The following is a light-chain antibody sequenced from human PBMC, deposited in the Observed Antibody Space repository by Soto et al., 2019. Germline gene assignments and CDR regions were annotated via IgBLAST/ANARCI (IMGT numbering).Light chain of an antibody. CDR3: QQYFTAPQT. CDR2: RAS. J-gene: IGKJ1*01. V-gene: IGKV3-20*01. CDR1: QSVSNNY. Sequence: EVVMTQSPATLSVSPGERATLSCRASQSVSNNYLAWYQQKPGQAPRLLIFRASNKATGIPDRFSGSGSGTEFILTISGLEPEDFAVYYCQQYFTAPQTFGQGTKVDIK.